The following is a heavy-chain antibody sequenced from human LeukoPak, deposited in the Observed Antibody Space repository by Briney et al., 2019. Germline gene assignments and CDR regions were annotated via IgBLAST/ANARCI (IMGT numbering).Heavy chain of an antibody. CDR1: GFTFSSYS. D-gene: IGHD2-2*01. V-gene: IGHV3-21*01. Sequence: GGSLRLSCAASGFTFSSYSMNWVRQAPGKGLEWVSSISSSSSYIYYADSVKGRFTISRDNAKNSLYLQMNSLRAEDTAVYYCARGAVVPAASPLFAPWGQGTLVTVSS. CDR2: ISSSSSYI. CDR3: ARGAVVPAASPLFAP. J-gene: IGHJ5*02.